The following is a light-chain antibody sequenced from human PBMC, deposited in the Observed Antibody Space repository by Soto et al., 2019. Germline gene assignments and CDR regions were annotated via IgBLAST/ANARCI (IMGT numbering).Light chain of an antibody. CDR3: MQSLQTPWT. J-gene: IGKJ1*01. CDR1: QSLLHSNGKNY. V-gene: IGKV2-28*01. CDR2: LGS. Sequence: DIVMTQSPLSLTVTPGEPASISCRSSQSLLHSNGKNYFDWYLQKPGQSPQVLIFLGSYRAPGVPDRFSGSGSGTDFTLKISSVEAEDVGVYYCMQSLQTPWTFGQGTRVEIK.